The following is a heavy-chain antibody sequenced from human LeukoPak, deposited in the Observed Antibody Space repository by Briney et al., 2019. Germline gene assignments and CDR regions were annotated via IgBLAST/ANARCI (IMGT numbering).Heavy chain of an antibody. CDR3: ARRYFVSGSYYTYY. D-gene: IGHD3-10*01. Sequence: ASVKVSCKAAGYTFTGYYMHWVRQAPGQGLEWMGWINPNSGGTNYAQKFQGRVTMTRDTSITTAYMELSRLRSDDTAVYYCARRYFVSGSYYTYYWGQGTLVTVSS. J-gene: IGHJ4*02. V-gene: IGHV1-2*02. CDR2: INPNSGGT. CDR1: GYTFTGYY.